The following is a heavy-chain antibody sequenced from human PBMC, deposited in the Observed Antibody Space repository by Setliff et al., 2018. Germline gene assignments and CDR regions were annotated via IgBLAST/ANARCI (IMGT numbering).Heavy chain of an antibody. Sequence: PGGSLRLSCAASGFTFSDYYMSWIRQAPGKGLEWVSYIHMSGGPIFYADSVKGRFTISRDNAKNTLHLQMDSLRAEDTAVYYCARAKMEESGKAQAGMDVWGKGTTVTVSS. CDR1: GFTFSDYY. CDR3: ARAKMEESGKAQAGMDV. D-gene: IGHD6-13*01. J-gene: IGHJ6*04. V-gene: IGHV3-11*04. CDR2: IHMSGGPI.